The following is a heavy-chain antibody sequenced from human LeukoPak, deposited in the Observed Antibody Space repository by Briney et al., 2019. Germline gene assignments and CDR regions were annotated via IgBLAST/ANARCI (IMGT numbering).Heavy chain of an antibody. V-gene: IGHV3-23*01. CDR3: ARDPGSGYEEHFDY. CDR2: ISGSDGTT. Sequence: PGGSLRLSWAASGFTFSNAWMSWVRQAPGKGLEGVTCISGSDGTTYYADSVKGRFTISRDNSKNTLYLQMNSLRAEDTAVYYCARDPGSGYEEHFDYWGQGTLVTVSS. J-gene: IGHJ4*02. D-gene: IGHD5-12*01. CDR1: GFTFSNAW.